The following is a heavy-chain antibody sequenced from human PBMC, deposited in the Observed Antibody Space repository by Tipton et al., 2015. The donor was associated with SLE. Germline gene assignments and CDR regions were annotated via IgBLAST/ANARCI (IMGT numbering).Heavy chain of an antibody. CDR2: IKSKTHGGTK. CDR3: TTEGIEVDDAFDI. CDR1: GFTFSNAW. D-gene: IGHD3-22*01. V-gene: IGHV3-15*01. Sequence: GSLRLSCAASGFTFSNAWMSWVRQAPEKGLEWVGHIKSKTHGGTKDYAEPVKGRFTISRDDSKNTLYLQMNSLTTEDTAVYYCTTEGIEVDDAFDIWGQGTMVTVSS. J-gene: IGHJ3*02.